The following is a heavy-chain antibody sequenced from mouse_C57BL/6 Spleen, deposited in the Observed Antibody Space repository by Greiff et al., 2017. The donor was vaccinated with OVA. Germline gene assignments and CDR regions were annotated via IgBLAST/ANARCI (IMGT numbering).Heavy chain of an antibody. CDR1: GYTFTDYN. J-gene: IGHJ1*03. D-gene: IGHD4-1*01. CDR2: INPNNGGT. Sequence: EVQLQQSGPELVKPGASVKIPCTASGYTFTDYNMDWVKQSHGKSLEWIGDINPNNGGTIYNQKFKGKATLTVDKSSSTAYMELRSLTSEDTAVYYCARTGTRDWYFDVWGTGTTVTVSS. V-gene: IGHV1-18*01. CDR3: ARTGTRDWYFDV.